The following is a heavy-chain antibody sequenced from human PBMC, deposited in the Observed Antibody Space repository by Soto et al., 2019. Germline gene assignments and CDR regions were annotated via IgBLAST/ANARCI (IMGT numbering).Heavy chain of an antibody. CDR3: ARVDYYDSSGSLAFDI. V-gene: IGHV4-31*03. D-gene: IGHD3-22*01. CDR2: IYYSGST. J-gene: IGHJ3*02. Sequence: PSETLSLICTVSGGSISSGGYYWSWIRQHPGKGLEWIGYIYYSGSTYYNPSLKSRVTISVDTSKNQFSLKLSSVTAADTAVYYCARVDYYDSSGSLAFDIWGQGTMVTVSS. CDR1: GGSISSGGYY.